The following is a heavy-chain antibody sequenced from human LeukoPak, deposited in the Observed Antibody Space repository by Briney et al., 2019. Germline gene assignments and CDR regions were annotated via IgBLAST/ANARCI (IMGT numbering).Heavy chain of an antibody. CDR3: ARKWATSFDP. CDR1: GYTFISYG. D-gene: IGHD1-1*01. CDR2: INTYSGDT. V-gene: IGHV1-18*01. Sequence: ASVKVSCKSSGYTFISYGISWVRQAPGQGLEWMGWINTYSGDTNYAQKVQGGVTLTRDTSTNTAYMELRSLRSDDTAVYYCARKWATSFDPWGQGTLVTVSS. J-gene: IGHJ5*02.